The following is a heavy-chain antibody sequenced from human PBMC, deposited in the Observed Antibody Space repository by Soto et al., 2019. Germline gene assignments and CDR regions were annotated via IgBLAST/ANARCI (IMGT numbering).Heavy chain of an antibody. CDR2: IYHSGST. D-gene: IGHD2-8*01. Sequence: QVQLQESGPGLVKPSGTLSLTCAVSGGSISSSNWWSWVRQPPGKGLEWIGEIYHSGSTNYNPSLKSRVTISVDKSKNQFSLKLSSVTAADTAVYYCARDSGQYCTNGVCPENYYYYGMDVWGQGTTVTVSS. J-gene: IGHJ6*02. CDR1: GGSISSSNW. V-gene: IGHV4-4*02. CDR3: ARDSGQYCTNGVCPENYYYYGMDV.